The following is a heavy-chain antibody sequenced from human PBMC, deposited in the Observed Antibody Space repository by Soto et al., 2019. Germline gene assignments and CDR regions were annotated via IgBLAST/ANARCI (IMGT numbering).Heavy chain of an antibody. V-gene: IGHV3-30*18. CDR2: ISYDGSSK. D-gene: IGHD5-18*01. CDR1: GFIFGSYD. CDR3: EKDLGYSYCYYYDMDV. J-gene: IGHJ6*02. Sequence: SLRLSCAAYGFIFGSYDMHWVRQAPGKGLEWVAVISYDGSSKYYTDSMKGRFTISRDNSKSTLYLQVNSLRAEDTAVYYCEKDLGYSYCYYYDMDVWGQGPKGTFSS.